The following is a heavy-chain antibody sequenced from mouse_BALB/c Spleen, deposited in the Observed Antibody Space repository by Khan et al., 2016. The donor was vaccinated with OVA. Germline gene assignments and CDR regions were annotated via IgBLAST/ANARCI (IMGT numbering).Heavy chain of an antibody. V-gene: IGHV3-2*02. CDR1: GYSITSDYA. CDR3: AISVTITMVVATDFDY. Sequence: EVQLQESGPGLVKPSQSLSLTCTVTGYSITSDYAWNWIRQFPGNKLEWMGYISYSGRPSSNPSIKSRISFTRDTSRNPLFLQLNSVTTADTATYYCAISVTITMVVATDFDYWGQGTTLTVSS. D-gene: IGHD1-1*01. J-gene: IGHJ2*01. CDR2: ISYSGRP.